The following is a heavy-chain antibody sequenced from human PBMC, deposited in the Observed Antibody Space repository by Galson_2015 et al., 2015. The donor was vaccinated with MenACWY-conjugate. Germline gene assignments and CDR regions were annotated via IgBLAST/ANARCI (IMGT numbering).Heavy chain of an antibody. D-gene: IGHD1-26*01. V-gene: IGHV3-30*04. CDR2: VSNDGANK. J-gene: IGHJ6*02. CDR3: ARVYRGSPDYGMDV. Sequence: ALRLSCAAAGVRFSGYAMHWVRQASGKGLEWMAVVSNDGANKYYADSVKGRFTISRDKNTLYLEMISLRGEDTAVYYCARVYRGSPDYGMDVWGQGTTVTVSS. CDR1: GVRFSGYA.